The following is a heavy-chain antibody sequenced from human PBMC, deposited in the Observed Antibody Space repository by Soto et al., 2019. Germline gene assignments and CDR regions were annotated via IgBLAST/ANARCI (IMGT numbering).Heavy chain of an antibody. J-gene: IGHJ5*02. CDR3: ARARGGDSGDYASLFDR. CDR1: GGSVSIGDYL. D-gene: IGHD4-17*01. V-gene: IGHV4-30-4*01. Sequence: VQLQESGPGLVTPSQTLSLTCTVFGGSVSIGDYLWSWIRQRPGKGLEWIGYIHASGNTYYTPSLKCRVTISLDTSKHQSSTKETSMTAADTAVYFCARARGGDSGDYASLFDRWGQGNLVAVSS. CDR2: IHASGNT.